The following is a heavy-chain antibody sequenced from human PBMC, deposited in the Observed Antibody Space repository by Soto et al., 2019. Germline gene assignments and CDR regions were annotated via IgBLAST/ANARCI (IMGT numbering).Heavy chain of an antibody. CDR2: TYYRSKWYN. V-gene: IGHV6-1*01. CDR1: GDSVSSNSAA. J-gene: IGHJ5*02. Sequence: PSQTLSLTCAISGDSVSSNSAAWNWIRQSPSRGLEWLGRTYYRSKWYNDYAVSVKSRITINPDTSKNQFSLQLNSVTPEDTAVYYCARVRLGGDSSSPRGFNWFDPWGQGTLVTVSS. CDR3: ARVRLGGDSSSPRGFNWFDP. D-gene: IGHD6-6*01.